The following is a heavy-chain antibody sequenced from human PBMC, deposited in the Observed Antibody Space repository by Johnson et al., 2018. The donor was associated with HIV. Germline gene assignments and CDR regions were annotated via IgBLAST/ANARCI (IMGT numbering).Heavy chain of an antibody. J-gene: IGHJ3*02. CDR1: GFTFSSYW. D-gene: IGHD3-16*02. CDR3: ARAEYYDYVWGSYRNDAFDI. CDR2: IKQDGSEK. Sequence: VQLVESGGGVVQPGGSLRLSCAASGFTFSSYWMSWVRQAPGKGLEWVANIKQDGSEKYYVDSVKGRFTISRDNAKNSLYLQMNSLRAEDTAVYYCARAEYYDYVWGSYRNDAFDIWGQGTMVTVSS. V-gene: IGHV3-7*02.